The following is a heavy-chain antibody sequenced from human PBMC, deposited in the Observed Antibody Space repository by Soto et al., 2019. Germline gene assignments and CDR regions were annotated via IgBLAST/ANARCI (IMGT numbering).Heavy chain of an antibody. CDR3: ARGNSNCELTSSLDD. Sequence: PSETLSLTCAVYGGSFSGYGWRWIRQPLGEGLDWIGEINHSGSTDYKPSLKSRLTISGDTSKRQFSLKLIDVTDADTSVYYCARGNSNCELTSSLDDWGQRPMLTVS. J-gene: IGHJ4*02. V-gene: IGHV4-34*01. CDR2: INHSGST. D-gene: IGHD1-20*01. CDR1: GGSFSGYG.